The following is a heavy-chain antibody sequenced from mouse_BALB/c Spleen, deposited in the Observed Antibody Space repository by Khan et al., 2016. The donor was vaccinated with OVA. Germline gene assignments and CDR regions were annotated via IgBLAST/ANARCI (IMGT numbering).Heavy chain of an antibody. J-gene: IGHJ3*01. CDR3: TRSGYGSFAY. V-gene: IGHV1S81*02. Sequence: VQLQQSGAELVKPGASVKLSCKASGYTFPSYYLYWLKQRPGQGLEWIGEINPSNGGTNFNEMFKSKATLTVAKSSSPASMQLSRRTSEDSAVSYCTRSGYGSFAYWGQGTLVTVSA. CDR1: GYTFPSYY. CDR2: INPSNGGT. D-gene: IGHD2-2*01.